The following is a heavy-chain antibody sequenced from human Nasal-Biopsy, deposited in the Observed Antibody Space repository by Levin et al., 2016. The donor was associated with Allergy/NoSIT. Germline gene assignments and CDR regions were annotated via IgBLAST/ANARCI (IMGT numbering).Heavy chain of an antibody. CDR3: ARDLTMENWYFDL. Sequence: SLKISCAASGIAIDENAMHWVRQVPGKGLEWVAGISWKSDNIAYADSVKGRFTISRDNAKKSLYLQMNSLRPEDTALYYCARDLTMENWYFDLWGRGTLVTVSS. J-gene: IGHJ2*01. D-gene: IGHD3-10*01. V-gene: IGHV3-9*01. CDR1: GIAIDENA. CDR2: ISWKSDNI.